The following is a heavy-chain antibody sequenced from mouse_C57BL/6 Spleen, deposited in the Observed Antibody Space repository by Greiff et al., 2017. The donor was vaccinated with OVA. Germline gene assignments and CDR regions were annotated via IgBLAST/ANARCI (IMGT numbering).Heavy chain of an antibody. D-gene: IGHD2-5*01. V-gene: IGHV1-72*01. J-gene: IGHJ4*01. CDR3: AMAYYSNYDAMDY. CDR2: IDPNSGGT. CDR1: GYTFTSYW. Sequence: QQSCKASGYTFTSYWMHWVKQRPGRGLEWIGRIDPNSGGTKYNEKFKSKATLTVDKPSSTAYMQLSSLTSEDSAVYYCAMAYYSNYDAMDYWGQGTSVTVSS.